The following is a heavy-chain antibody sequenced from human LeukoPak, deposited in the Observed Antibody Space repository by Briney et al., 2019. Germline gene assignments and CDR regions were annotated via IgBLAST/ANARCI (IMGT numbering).Heavy chain of an antibody. D-gene: IGHD2-2*02. J-gene: IGHJ4*02. CDR1: GFTFRSYA. V-gene: IGHV3-23*01. CDR3: ATDRGYCSTATCYTRGNYFDY. Sequence: GGSLRLSCAASGFTFRSYAMSWVRQAPGKGLEWVSAISGSGGDTFYADSVKGRFTISRDESKNTLYLQMHSLRGEDTAVYYCATDRGYCSTATCYTRGNYFDYWGQGTLVTVSS. CDR2: ISGSGGDT.